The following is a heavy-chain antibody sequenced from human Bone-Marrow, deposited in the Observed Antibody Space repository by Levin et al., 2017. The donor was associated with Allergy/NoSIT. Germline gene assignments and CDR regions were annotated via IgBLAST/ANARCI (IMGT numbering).Heavy chain of an antibody. V-gene: IGHV3-9*01. CDR2: ISWNSGSI. Sequence: SLKISCAASGFTFDDYAMHWVRQAPGKGLEWVSGISWNSGSIGYADSVKGRFTISRDNAKNSLYLQMNSLRAEDTALYYCAKDIDGFPQNKPEHTYGMDVWGQGTTVTVSS. J-gene: IGHJ6*02. D-gene: IGHD1/OR15-1a*01. CDR3: AKDIDGFPQNKPEHTYGMDV. CDR1: GFTFDDYA.